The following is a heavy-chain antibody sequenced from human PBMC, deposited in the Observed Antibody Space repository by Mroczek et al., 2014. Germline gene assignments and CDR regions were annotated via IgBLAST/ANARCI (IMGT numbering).Heavy chain of an antibody. CDR3: ARPYYYDSSGYLYY. D-gene: IGHD3-22*01. Sequence: QVQLVQSGGGVVQPGRSLRLSCAASGFTFSSYGMHWVRQAPGKGLEWVAVIWYDGSNKYYADSVKGRFTISRDNSKNTLYLQMNSLRAEDTAVYYCARPYYYDSSGYLYYWGQGTLVTVSS. J-gene: IGHJ4*02. CDR2: IWYDGSNK. CDR1: GFTFSSYG. V-gene: IGHV3-33*01.